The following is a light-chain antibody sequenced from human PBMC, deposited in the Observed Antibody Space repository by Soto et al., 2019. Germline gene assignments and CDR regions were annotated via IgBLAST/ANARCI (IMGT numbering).Light chain of an antibody. Sequence: EVVMSQSPATLSVSPGERATLSCRASQSVSSNLAWYQHKPGQAPGLLIYGASTRATGVPARFSGTGSGTEFTLTISSLQSEDFAVYYCQQYNNWPLTSGQGTQVEI. J-gene: IGKJ1*01. CDR2: GAS. V-gene: IGKV3-15*01. CDR1: QSVSSN. CDR3: QQYNNWPLT.